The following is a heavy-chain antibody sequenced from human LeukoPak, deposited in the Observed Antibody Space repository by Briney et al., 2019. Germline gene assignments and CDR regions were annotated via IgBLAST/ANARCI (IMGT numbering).Heavy chain of an antibody. D-gene: IGHD1-1*01. Sequence: ASVKVSCKTSGYTFTLYGITWVRQAPGQGLEWVGWISAYNGNTNYAQKLQGRVTMTTDTSTRTAYMELRRLRSDDTAVYYCARKGDYWNDGAYWGQGTLVTVSS. CDR1: GYTFTLYG. CDR3: ARKGDYWNDGAY. V-gene: IGHV1-18*01. J-gene: IGHJ4*02. CDR2: ISAYNGNT.